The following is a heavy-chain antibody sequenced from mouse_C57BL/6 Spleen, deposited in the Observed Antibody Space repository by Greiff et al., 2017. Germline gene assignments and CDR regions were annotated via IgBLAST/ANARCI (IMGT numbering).Heavy chain of an antibody. D-gene: IGHD2-4*01. CDR3: ARGNYDYDGRFDY. J-gene: IGHJ2*01. Sequence: DVHLVESEGGLVQPGSSMKLSCTASGFTFSDYYMAWVRQVPEKGLEWVANINYDGSSTYYLDSLKSRFIISRDNAKNILYLQMSSLKSEDTATYYCARGNYDYDGRFDYWGQGTTLTVSS. CDR1: GFTFSDYY. CDR2: INYDGSST. V-gene: IGHV5-16*01.